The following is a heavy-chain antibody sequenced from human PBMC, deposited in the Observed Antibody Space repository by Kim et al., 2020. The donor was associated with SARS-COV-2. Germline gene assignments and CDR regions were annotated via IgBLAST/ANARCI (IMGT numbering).Heavy chain of an antibody. Sequence: TNYAQKLKGRVTMTTDTSTSTAYMELRSLRSDDTAVYYCARAHSSSWSDYWGQGTLVTVSS. CDR3: ARAHSSSWSDY. D-gene: IGHD6-13*01. J-gene: IGHJ4*02. V-gene: IGHV1-18*01. CDR2: T.